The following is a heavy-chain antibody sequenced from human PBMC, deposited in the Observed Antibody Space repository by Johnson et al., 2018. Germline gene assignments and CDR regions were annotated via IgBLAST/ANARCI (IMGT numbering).Heavy chain of an antibody. J-gene: IGHJ6*03. CDR2: INHSGST. Sequence: QVQLQQWGAGLLKPSETLSLTCAVYGGSFRGYYWSWIRQPPGKGLAWIGEINHSGSTNYNPSLNGRVTMSIDTSKNQFSRQLTSVPAADTAVFFGGRGRRKKGVRGTTNLFLDQYDDYMDVWDKGTTVTVSS. CDR1: GGSFRGYY. CDR3: GRGRRKKGVRGTTNLFLDQYDDYMDV. V-gene: IGHV4-34*01. D-gene: IGHD1-14*01.